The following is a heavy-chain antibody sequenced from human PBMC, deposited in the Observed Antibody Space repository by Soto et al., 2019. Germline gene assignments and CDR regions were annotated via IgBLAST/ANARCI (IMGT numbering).Heavy chain of an antibody. Sequence: QVQLQESGPGLVKPSETLSLTCAVSGGSISSSNWWSWVRQPPEKGLEWIGEIFHFGGTNYNPSLKSRLTVSVDKSKNHFSLKLTSVTAADTAMYYCARGSYASKFDSWGQGTLVTVSS. CDR2: IFHFGGT. CDR1: GGSISSSNW. J-gene: IGHJ4*02. CDR3: ARGSYASKFDS. D-gene: IGHD3-16*01. V-gene: IGHV4-4*02.